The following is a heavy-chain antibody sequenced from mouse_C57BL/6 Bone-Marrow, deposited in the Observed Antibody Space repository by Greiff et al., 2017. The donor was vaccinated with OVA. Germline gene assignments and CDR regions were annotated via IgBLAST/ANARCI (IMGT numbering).Heavy chain of an antibody. D-gene: IGHD2-1*01. CDR3: NTRNYAVGTTGNIDD. V-gene: IGHV14-4*01. J-gene: IGHJ1*03. Sequence: VQLQQSGAELVRPGASVKLSCTASGFNIKDYYMHWVKQRPEQGLEWIGWIDPENGDTEYASKFQDKAAITADTSSNTAYLQHSSLTSEDTAVYYYNTRNYAVGTTGNIDDWGTGTTVTVSS. CDR2: IDPENGDT. CDR1: GFNIKDYY.